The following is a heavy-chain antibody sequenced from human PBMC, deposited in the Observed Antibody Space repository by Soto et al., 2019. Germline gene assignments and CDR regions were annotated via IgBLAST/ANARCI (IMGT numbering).Heavy chain of an antibody. Sequence: GGSLRLSCAASGFTFSSYLMHWVRQAPGKGLVWVSRINSDGSSTSYADSVKGRFTISRDNAKNTLYLQMNSLRAEDTAVYYCASLRYGSFGMDVWGQGTTVTVSS. D-gene: IGHD3-10*01. CDR1: GFTFSSYL. V-gene: IGHV3-74*01. CDR3: ASLRYGSFGMDV. J-gene: IGHJ6*02. CDR2: INSDGSST.